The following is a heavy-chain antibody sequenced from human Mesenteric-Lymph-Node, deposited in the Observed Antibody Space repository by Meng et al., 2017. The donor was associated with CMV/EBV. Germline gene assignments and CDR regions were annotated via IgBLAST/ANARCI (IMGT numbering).Heavy chain of an antibody. CDR3: ARDEVDFWSGWADSANTDDAFDI. J-gene: IGHJ3*02. CDR2: ISSSGTSI. D-gene: IGHD3-3*01. Sequence: GESLKISCVASGFTFSSYEMNWVRQAPGKGLEWVSYISSSGTSIFHADSVKGRFTISRDNAKNSLYLQMNSLRAEDTAVYYCARDEVDFWSGWADSANTDDAFDIWGQGTMVTVSS. V-gene: IGHV3-48*03. CDR1: GFTFSSYE.